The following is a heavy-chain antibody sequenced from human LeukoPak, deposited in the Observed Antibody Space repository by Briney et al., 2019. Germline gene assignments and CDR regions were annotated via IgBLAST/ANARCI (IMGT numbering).Heavy chain of an antibody. CDR2: IYHSGST. J-gene: IGHJ4*02. V-gene: IGHV4-30-2*01. CDR3: ARHYGDQTDFDY. D-gene: IGHD4-17*01. Sequence: PSQTLSLTCAVSGGSISSGGYSWSWIRQPPGKSLEWIGYIYHSGSTYYNPSLKSRVTISVDRSKNQFSLKLSSVTAADTAVYYCARHYGDQTDFDYWGQGTLVTVSS. CDR1: GGSISSGGYS.